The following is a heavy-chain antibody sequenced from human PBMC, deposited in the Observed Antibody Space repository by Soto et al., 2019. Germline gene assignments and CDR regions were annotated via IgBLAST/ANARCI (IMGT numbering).Heavy chain of an antibody. CDR3: ATEGDGSGSYYYGMDV. Sequence: QVKLVQSGAEVKKPGSSVKVSCKASGGTFSSYAITWVRQAPGQGLEWMGGIIPIFGTANYARKFQGRVTITADESTSTAYMELSSLRSEDTAVYYCATEGDGSGSYYYGMDVWGQGTTVTVSS. J-gene: IGHJ6*02. V-gene: IGHV1-69*12. CDR1: GGTFSSYA. D-gene: IGHD3-22*01. CDR2: IIPIFGTA.